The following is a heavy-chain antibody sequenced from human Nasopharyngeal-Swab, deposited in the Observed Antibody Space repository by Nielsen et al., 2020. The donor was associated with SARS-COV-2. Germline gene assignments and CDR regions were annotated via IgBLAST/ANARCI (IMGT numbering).Heavy chain of an antibody. Sequence: GESLKISCKASGSSFASYWIGWVRQMPGRVLEWMGIIYPGDSDTRYSPSFQGQVTISVDKSINTAFLHSSSLKASDIATYYCARSGTYYGMDVWGQGTTVIVSS. CDR1: GSSFASYW. CDR2: IYPGDSDT. CDR3: ARSGTYYGMDV. V-gene: IGHV5-51*01. D-gene: IGHD1-26*01. J-gene: IGHJ6*02.